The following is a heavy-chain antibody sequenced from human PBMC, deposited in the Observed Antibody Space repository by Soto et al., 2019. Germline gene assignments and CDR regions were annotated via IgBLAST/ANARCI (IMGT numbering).Heavy chain of an antibody. V-gene: IGHV4-30-2*01. D-gene: IGHD3-22*01. CDR2: IYHGGST. J-gene: IGHJ3*02. CDR3: ARGGYYDSSGSDGFDI. Sequence: SETLSLTCAVSKGSISSGGYSWSWIRQPPGKGLEWIGYIYHGGSTFYNPSLKSRVTISVDRSKNQFSLKLNSVTAADTAVYYCARGGYYDSSGSDGFDIWGQGTMVTVSS. CDR1: KGSISSGGYS.